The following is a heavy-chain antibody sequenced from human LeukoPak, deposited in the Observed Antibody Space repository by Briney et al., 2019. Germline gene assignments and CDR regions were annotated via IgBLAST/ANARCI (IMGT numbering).Heavy chain of an antibody. CDR2: MSFDGSNI. J-gene: IGHJ4*02. D-gene: IGHD2-21*02. CDR3: AKVTPGSTARKSGLDF. CDR1: GFSFSSYG. V-gene: IGHV3-30*18. Sequence: GGSLRLSCAASGFSFSSYGMHWVRQTPGKGLGWVAVMSFDGSNIYYGDSVKGRFTISRDNSKNTLYLQMNSLRVEDTALYYCAKVTPGSTARKSGLDFWGQGTLVTVSS.